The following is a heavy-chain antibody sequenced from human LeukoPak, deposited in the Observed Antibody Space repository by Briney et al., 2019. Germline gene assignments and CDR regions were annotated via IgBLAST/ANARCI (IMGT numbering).Heavy chain of an antibody. Sequence: GGSLRLSCAVSGFTFTSYAIAWVRQAPGKGLEWVSTISGSGNRTYYAKSVKGRFTLSRDKSTSMVYLQMSSLRVGETAVYYCARVQYGYLSGSYRIFFDYWGQGALVTVSP. CDR2: ISGSGNRT. CDR3: ARVQYGYLSGSYRIFFDY. CDR1: GFTFTSYA. D-gene: IGHD3-10*01. V-gene: IGHV3-23*01. J-gene: IGHJ4*02.